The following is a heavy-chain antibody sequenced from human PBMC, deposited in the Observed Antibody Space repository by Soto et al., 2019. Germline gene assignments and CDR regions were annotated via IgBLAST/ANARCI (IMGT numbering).Heavy chain of an antibody. Sequence: EVQLVESGGGLVQPGGSLRLSCAASGFTFSSYDMHWVRQATGKGLEWVSAIGTAGDTYYPGSVKGRFTIFRENTKNSLYLQMNSLRAEDTAVYYCARGLGAAGVPRYYYYGMDVWGQGTTVTVSS. D-gene: IGHD6-13*01. CDR1: GFTFSSYD. CDR2: IGTAGDT. J-gene: IGHJ6*02. V-gene: IGHV3-13*01. CDR3: ARGLGAAGVPRYYYYGMDV.